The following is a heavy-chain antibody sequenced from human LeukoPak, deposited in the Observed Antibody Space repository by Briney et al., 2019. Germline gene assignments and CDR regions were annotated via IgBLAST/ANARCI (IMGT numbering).Heavy chain of an antibody. J-gene: IGHJ4*02. CDR2: INPNSGGT. CDR3: ARVVRYFDWLFPRGHFDY. CDR1: GYTFTGYY. V-gene: IGHV1-2*02. Sequence: GASVKVSCKASGYTFTGYYMHWVRQAPGQGLEWMGWINPNSGGTNYAQKLQGRVTMTTDTSTSTAYMELRSLRSDDTVVYYCARVVRYFDWLFPRGHFDYWGQGTLVTVSS. D-gene: IGHD3-9*01.